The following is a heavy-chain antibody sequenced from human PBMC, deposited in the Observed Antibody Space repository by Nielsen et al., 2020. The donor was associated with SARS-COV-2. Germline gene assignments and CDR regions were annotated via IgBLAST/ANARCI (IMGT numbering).Heavy chain of an antibody. CDR2: ISSSGSTI. V-gene: IGHV3-48*03. J-gene: IGHJ6*02. CDR3: ARREDIVLMVYESYGMDV. D-gene: IGHD2-8*01. Sequence: WIRQPPGKGLEWVSYISSSGSTIYYADSVKGRFTISRDNAKNSLYLQMNSLRAEDTAVYYCARREDIVLMVYESYGMDVWGQGTTVTVS.